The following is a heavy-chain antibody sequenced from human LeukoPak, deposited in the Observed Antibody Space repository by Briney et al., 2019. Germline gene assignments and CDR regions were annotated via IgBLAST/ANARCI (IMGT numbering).Heavy chain of an antibody. CDR3: ARSTYSSSSNVDFDY. D-gene: IGHD6-6*01. Sequence: SETLSLTCTVSGGSISSYYWSWIRQPPGKGLEWIGYIYYSGGTNYNPSLKSRVTISVDTSKNQFSLKLSSVTAADTAVYYCARSTYSSSSNVDFDYWGQGTLVTVSS. CDR2: IYYSGGT. CDR1: GGSISSYY. J-gene: IGHJ4*02. V-gene: IGHV4-59*01.